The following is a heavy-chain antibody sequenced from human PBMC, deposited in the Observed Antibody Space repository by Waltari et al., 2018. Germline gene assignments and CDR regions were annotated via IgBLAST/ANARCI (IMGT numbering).Heavy chain of an antibody. V-gene: IGHV2-70*01. D-gene: IGHD6-13*01. J-gene: IGHJ4*02. CDR2: IYWDDDK. CDR3: ARGNRGSGWSY. CDR1: GFSIIATVTG. Sequence: QVTLQESGPALVKPTPTFTLTSTFSGFSIIATVTGVNWIRQPPGKALEWLATIYWDDDKYYSTSLKSRLTISKDTSKNQVVLTMTIMDPVDTATYYCARGNRGSGWSYWGQGVLVTVSS.